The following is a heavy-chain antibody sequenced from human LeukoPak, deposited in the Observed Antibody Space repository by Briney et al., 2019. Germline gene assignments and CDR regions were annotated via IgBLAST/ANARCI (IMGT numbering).Heavy chain of an antibody. J-gene: IGHJ4*02. V-gene: IGHV3-30-3*01. CDR2: ISYDGSNK. Sequence: PGGSLRLSCAASGFTFSSYAMHWVRQAPGKRLEWVAVISYDGSNKYYADSVKGRFTISRDNSKNTLYLQMNSLRAEDTAVYYCARSRDMGYYDSSGYVFDYWGQGTLVTVSS. D-gene: IGHD3-22*01. CDR1: GFTFSSYA. CDR3: ARSRDMGYYDSSGYVFDY.